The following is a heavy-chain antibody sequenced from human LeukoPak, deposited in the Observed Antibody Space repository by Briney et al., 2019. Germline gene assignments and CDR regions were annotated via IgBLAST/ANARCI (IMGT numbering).Heavy chain of an antibody. J-gene: IGHJ3*02. CDR3: ARWARWSYCGGDCYSFDAFDI. CDR1: GYTFTGYY. CDR2: INPNSGGT. Sequence: ASVKVSCKASGYTFTGYYMHWVRQAPGQGLEWMGWINPNSGGTNYAQKFQGRVTMTRDTSISTAYMELSSLRSEDTAVYYCARWARWSYCGGDCYSFDAFDIWGQGTMVTVSS. V-gene: IGHV1-2*02. D-gene: IGHD2-21*02.